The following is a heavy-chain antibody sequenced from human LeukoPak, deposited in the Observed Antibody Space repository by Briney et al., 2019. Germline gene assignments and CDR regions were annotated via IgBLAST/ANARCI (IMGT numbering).Heavy chain of an antibody. Sequence: GASVKVSCKASGYTFTSYDINWVRQATGQGLERMGWMNPNSGNTGYAQKFQGRVTITRNTSISTAYMELSSLRSEDTAVYYCARGTYTAMVTDWGQGTLVTVSS. V-gene: IGHV1-8*03. CDR2: MNPNSGNT. CDR3: ARGTYTAMVTD. J-gene: IGHJ4*02. D-gene: IGHD5-18*01. CDR1: GYTFTSYD.